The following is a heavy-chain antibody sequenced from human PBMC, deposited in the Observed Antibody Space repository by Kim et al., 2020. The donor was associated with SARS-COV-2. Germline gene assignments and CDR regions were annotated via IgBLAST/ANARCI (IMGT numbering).Heavy chain of an antibody. J-gene: IGHJ4*02. CDR2: ILDDGANI. D-gene: IGHD2-21*01. CDR1: GFTLREYG. V-gene: IGHV3-23*01. Sequence: GGSLRLSCVVSGFTLREYGMSWVRQTPGKGLEWVSSILDDGANIYYANSVKGRFTISKDNSLNTVYLRMNSLRAEDTAFYYCAKRGVHSSSNAVDFDYWGQGTLVTVSS. CDR3: AKRGVHSSSNAVDFDY.